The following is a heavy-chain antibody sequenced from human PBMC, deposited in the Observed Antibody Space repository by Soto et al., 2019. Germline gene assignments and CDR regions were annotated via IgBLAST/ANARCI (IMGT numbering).Heavy chain of an antibody. V-gene: IGHV4-59*01. J-gene: IGHJ4*02. D-gene: IGHD2-2*01. CDR2: IYYSGST. CDR1: GGSISSYY. CDR3: ARAVVGNKKIDY. Sequence: SETLSLTCTVSGGSISSYYWSWIRQPPGKGLEWIGYIYYSGSTNYNPSLKSRVTISVDTSKNQFSLKLSSVTAADTAVYYCARAVVGNKKIDYWGQGTLVTVSS.